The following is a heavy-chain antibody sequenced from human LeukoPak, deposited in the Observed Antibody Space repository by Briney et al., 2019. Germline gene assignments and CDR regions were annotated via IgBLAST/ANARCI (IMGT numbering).Heavy chain of an antibody. J-gene: IGHJ4*02. D-gene: IGHD3-10*01. Sequence: ASVKVSCKVSGYTLTELSMHWVRQAPGKGLEWMGGFGPEDGETIYAQKFQGRVTMTEDTSTDTAYMELSSLRSEDTAVYYCATDYTKYGSGSYYWYYWGQGTLVTVSS. CDR1: GYTLTELS. CDR3: ATDYTKYGSGSYYWYY. V-gene: IGHV1-24*01. CDR2: FGPEDGET.